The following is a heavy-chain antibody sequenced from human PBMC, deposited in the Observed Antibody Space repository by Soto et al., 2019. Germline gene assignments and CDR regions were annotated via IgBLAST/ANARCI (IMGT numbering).Heavy chain of an antibody. Sequence: QVQLVQSGAEVKKPGSSVKVSCKASGGTFSSYTISWVRQAPGQGLEWMGRIIPILGIANYAQKFQGRVTITADKSTSTAYMVLSSLRSEDTAVYYCARPLYSSGWEGYDAFDIWGQGTMVTVSS. J-gene: IGHJ3*02. CDR1: GGTFSSYT. CDR3: ARPLYSSGWEGYDAFDI. V-gene: IGHV1-69*02. D-gene: IGHD6-19*01. CDR2: IIPILGIA.